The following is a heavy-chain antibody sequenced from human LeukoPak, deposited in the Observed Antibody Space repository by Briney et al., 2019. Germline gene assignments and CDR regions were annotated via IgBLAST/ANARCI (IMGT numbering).Heavy chain of an antibody. Sequence: SQTLSLTCTVSGGSISSSSYYWGWIRQPPGKGLEWIGSIYYSGSTYYNPSLKSRVTISVDTSKNQFSLKLSSVTAADTAVYYCARDNAFDIWGQGTMVTVSS. CDR1: GGSISSSSYY. V-gene: IGHV4-39*07. J-gene: IGHJ3*02. CDR2: IYYSGST. CDR3: ARDNAFDI.